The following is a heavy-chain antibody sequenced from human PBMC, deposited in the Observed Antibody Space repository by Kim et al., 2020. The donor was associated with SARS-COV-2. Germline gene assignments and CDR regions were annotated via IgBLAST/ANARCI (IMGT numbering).Heavy chain of an antibody. D-gene: IGHD3-9*01. V-gene: IGHV1-2*02. Sequence: NYAQKFQGRVTRTRDTSISTAYMELSRLRSDDTAVYYCARVPRRCFAVDYWGQGTLVTVSS. J-gene: IGHJ4*02. CDR3: ARVPRRCFAVDY.